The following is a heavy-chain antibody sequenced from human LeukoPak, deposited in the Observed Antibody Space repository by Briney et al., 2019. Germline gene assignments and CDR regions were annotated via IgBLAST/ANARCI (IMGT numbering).Heavy chain of an antibody. D-gene: IGHD4-23*01. CDR3: ARELSVVGLAFDI. Sequence: QSGGSLRLSCAASGFTFSSYAMHWVRQAPGKGLEWVAVISYDGSNKYYADSVKGRFTISRDNSKNTLYLQMNSLRAEDTAVYYCARELSVVGLAFDIWGQGTMVTVSS. J-gene: IGHJ3*02. CDR1: GFTFSSYA. CDR2: ISYDGSNK. V-gene: IGHV3-30*04.